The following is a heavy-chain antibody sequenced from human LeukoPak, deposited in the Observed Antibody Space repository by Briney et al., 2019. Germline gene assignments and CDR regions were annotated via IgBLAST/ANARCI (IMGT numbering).Heavy chain of an antibody. CDR3: ARGTDSGSYSPFDY. J-gene: IGHJ4*02. D-gene: IGHD1-26*01. V-gene: IGHV1-69*13. CDR1: GGTFSSYA. CDR2: IIPISGTA. Sequence: SVKVSCKASGGTFSSYAISWVRQAPGQGLEWMGGIIPISGTANYAQKFQGRVTITADESTSTAYMELSSLRSEDTAVYYCARGTDSGSYSPFDYWGQGTLVTVSS.